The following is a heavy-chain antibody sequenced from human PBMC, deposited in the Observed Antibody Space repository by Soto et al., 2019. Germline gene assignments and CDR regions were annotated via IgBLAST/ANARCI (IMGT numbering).Heavy chain of an antibody. CDR1: GGTFSSYA. D-gene: IGHD5-12*01. J-gene: IGHJ6*02. Sequence: QVQLVQSGAEVKKPGSSVKVSCKASGGTFSSYAISWVRQAPGQGLEWMGGIIPIFGTANYAQKFQGRVTITADESTSTAYMELNSLRSEDTAVYYCARGGKVATSSYYYYGMDVWGQGTTVTVSS. CDR3: ARGGKVATSSYYYYGMDV. CDR2: IIPIFGTA. V-gene: IGHV1-69*01.